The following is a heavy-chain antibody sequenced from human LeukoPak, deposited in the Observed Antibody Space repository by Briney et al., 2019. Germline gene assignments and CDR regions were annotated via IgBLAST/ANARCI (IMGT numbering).Heavy chain of an antibody. CDR3: AKGNYHDSSGYLYYFDY. V-gene: IGHV3-23*01. CDR2: ISGSGGST. D-gene: IGHD3-22*01. J-gene: IGHJ4*02. Sequence: PGGSLRLSCAASGFTFSSYAMSWVRQAPGKGLEWVSAISGSGGSTYYADSVKGRFTISRDNSKNTLYLQMNSLRAEDTAVYYCAKGNYHDSSGYLYYFDYWGQGTLVTVSS. CDR1: GFTFSSYA.